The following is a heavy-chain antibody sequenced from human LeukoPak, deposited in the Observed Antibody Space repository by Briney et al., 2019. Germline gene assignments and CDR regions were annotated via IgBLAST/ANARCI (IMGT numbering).Heavy chain of an antibody. D-gene: IGHD1-14*01. CDR2: ISGSGGST. CDR1: GFTFSSYA. V-gene: IGHV3-23*01. CDR3: ARGPGDFDASDI. J-gene: IGHJ3*02. Sequence: PGGSLRLSCAASGFTFSSYAMSWVRQAPGKGLEWVSAISGSGGSTYYADSVKGRFTISRDNSKNTLYLQMNSLRAEDTAVYYCARGPGDFDASDIWGQGTMVTVSS.